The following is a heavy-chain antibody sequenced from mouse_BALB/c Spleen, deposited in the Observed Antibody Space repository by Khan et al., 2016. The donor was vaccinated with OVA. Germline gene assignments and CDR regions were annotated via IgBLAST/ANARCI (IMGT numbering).Heavy chain of an antibody. Sequence: QVQLQQSGAELVRPGVSVKISCKGSGYTFTDYAMHWVKQSHAKSLEWIGVISTYYGDADYNQKFKGQATMTVDKSSRPAYMELARLTSEESAIYYCARGSGNSRFAYWGQGTLVTVSA. CDR2: ISTYYGDA. CDR3: ARGSGNSRFAY. J-gene: IGHJ3*01. V-gene: IGHV1S137*01. D-gene: IGHD1-3*01. CDR1: GYTFTDYA.